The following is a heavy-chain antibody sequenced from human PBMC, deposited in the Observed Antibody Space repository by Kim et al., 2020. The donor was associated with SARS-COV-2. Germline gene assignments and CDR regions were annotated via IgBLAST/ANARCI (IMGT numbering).Heavy chain of an antibody. Sequence: NPSTKGRFTISVDRAKNQFSRKLSSVTAADTAVYYCARGYGSGSPYGMDVWGQGTTVTVSS. CDR3: ARGYGSGSPYGMDV. D-gene: IGHD3-10*01. J-gene: IGHJ6*02. V-gene: IGHV4-30-2*01.